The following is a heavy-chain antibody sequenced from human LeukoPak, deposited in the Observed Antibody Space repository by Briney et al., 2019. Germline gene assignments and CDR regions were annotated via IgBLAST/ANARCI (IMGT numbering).Heavy chain of an antibody. J-gene: IGHJ4*02. CDR1: GGSLSSYY. Sequence: SETLSLTCTVSGGSLSSYYWTWVRQPPGKGLEWIGYIFYSGSTNYNPSLKSRITISVDTSKNQFSLKLSSVTAADTAVYYCARLRGNYFPDYWGQGALVTVSS. CDR3: ARLRGNYFPDY. D-gene: IGHD4-11*01. V-gene: IGHV4-59*01. CDR2: IFYSGST.